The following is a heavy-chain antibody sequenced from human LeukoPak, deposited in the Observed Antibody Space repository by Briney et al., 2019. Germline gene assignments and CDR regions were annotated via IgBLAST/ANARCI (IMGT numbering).Heavy chain of an antibody. Sequence: PGGSLRLSCAASGFTFSSYAMHWVRQAPGKGLEWVAIISYDGSNKYYAESVKGRFTISRDNSKNTLYLEVNSLRVEDTAVYYCARAYCSSTSCSVNYWGQGTLVTVSS. CDR1: GFTFSSYA. J-gene: IGHJ4*02. CDR2: ISYDGSNK. V-gene: IGHV3-30-3*01. D-gene: IGHD2-2*01. CDR3: ARAYCSSTSCSVNY.